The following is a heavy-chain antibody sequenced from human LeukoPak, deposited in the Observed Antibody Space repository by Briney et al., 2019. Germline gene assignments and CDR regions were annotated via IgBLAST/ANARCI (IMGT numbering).Heavy chain of an antibody. CDR2: ISYDGGYE. CDR1: GFTFRNYA. V-gene: IGHV3-30*18. CDR3: VQESESLDM. Sequence: QPGGSLRRSCAASGFTFRNYAMHWVRQAPGKGLEWVTFISYDGGYEFYADSVKGRFTISRDNSESTLYLQMNNLGTEDTAVYYCVQESESLDMWGQGTMVTVSS. J-gene: IGHJ3*02.